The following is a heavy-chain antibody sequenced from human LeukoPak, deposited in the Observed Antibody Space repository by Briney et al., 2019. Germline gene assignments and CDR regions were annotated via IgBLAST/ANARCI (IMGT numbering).Heavy chain of an antibody. Sequence: SVKVSCKASGGTLSSYPVSWVRQAPGQGLELMGRIIPILDLTNYAQRFQGRVTITADTSTSTVYMELNSLRSEDTAVYYCARRYYDSSRYYQYYFDYWGQGTLVTVSS. CDR2: IIPILDLT. J-gene: IGHJ4*02. V-gene: IGHV1-69*02. CDR1: GGTLSSYP. D-gene: IGHD3-22*01. CDR3: ARRYYDSSRYYQYYFDY.